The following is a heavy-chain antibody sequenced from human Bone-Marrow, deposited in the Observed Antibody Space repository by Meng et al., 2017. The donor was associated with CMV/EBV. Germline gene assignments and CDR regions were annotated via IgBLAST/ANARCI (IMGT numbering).Heavy chain of an antibody. D-gene: IGHD3-10*01. CDR2: ISSSSSYI. J-gene: IGHJ6*02. CDR3: ARDQGDYYGSGSYYIDYYYYGMDV. CDR1: GFTFSSYW. Sequence: GGSLRLSCAASGFTFSSYWMSWVRQAPGKGLEWVSSISSSSSYIYYADSVKGRFTISRDNAKNSLYLQMNSLRAEDTAVYYCARDQGDYYGSGSYYIDYYYYGMDVWGQGTTVTVSS. V-gene: IGHV3-21*01.